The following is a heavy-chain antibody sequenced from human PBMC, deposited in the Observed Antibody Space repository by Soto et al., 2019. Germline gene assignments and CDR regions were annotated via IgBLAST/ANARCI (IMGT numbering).Heavy chain of an antibody. J-gene: IGHJ6*03. CDR2: ISGSGGST. Sequence: GGSLRLSCAASGFTFSSYAMSWVRQAPGKGLEWVSAISGSGGSTYYADSVKGRFTISRDNSKNTLYLQMNSLRAEDTAVYYCAKDVSGYSYGYPYYYYYMDVRGKGTTVTVSS. CDR1: GFTFSSYA. D-gene: IGHD5-18*01. V-gene: IGHV3-23*01. CDR3: AKDVSGYSYGYPYYYYYMDV.